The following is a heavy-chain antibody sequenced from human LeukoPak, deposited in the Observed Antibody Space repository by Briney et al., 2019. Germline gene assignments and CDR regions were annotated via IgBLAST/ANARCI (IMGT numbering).Heavy chain of an antibody. CDR2: VIPIYGTP. J-gene: IGHJ6*02. CDR1: GGSFSTSG. V-gene: IGHV1-69*05. Sequence: SVKVPCKASGGSFSTSGFSWVRQAPGQGLEWMGGVIPIYGTPSYAQKFQGRVTITTDESTSTAYMELSSLRSEDTAVYYCARDHWGIVENGYDYFYYDMDVWGQGTTVTVSS. CDR3: ARDHWGIVENGYDYFYYDMDV. D-gene: IGHD7-27*01.